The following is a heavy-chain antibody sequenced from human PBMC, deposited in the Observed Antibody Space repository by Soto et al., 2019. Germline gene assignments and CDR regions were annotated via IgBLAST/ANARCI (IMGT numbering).Heavy chain of an antibody. J-gene: IGHJ3*02. Sequence: ASVKVSCKASGYTFTNYGISWVRQAPGQGLEWMGWISAYNGNTNYAQKLQGRVTMTTDTSTSTAYMELRSLRSDDTAVYYCARDPGIAVAVSAFDIWGQGTMVTVSS. V-gene: IGHV1-18*01. CDR2: ISAYNGNT. CDR1: GYTFTNYG. D-gene: IGHD6-19*01. CDR3: ARDPGIAVAVSAFDI.